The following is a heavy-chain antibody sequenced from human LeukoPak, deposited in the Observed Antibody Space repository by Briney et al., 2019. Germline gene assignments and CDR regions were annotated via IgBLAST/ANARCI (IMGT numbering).Heavy chain of an antibody. J-gene: IGHJ4*02. CDR3: AGLVGRYSSGLYYYYFDY. V-gene: IGHV4-4*02. CDR2: MYLSGTT. D-gene: IGHD3-22*01. Sequence: SETLSLTCTVSGDSINSLDLWSWVRQPPGKGLEWIGEMYLSGTTHSNPSVKSRVTISIDKSKNQFFLNLSSVTAVDTAVYYCAGLVGRYSSGLYYYYFDYWGQGTLVTVSS. CDR1: GDSINSLDL.